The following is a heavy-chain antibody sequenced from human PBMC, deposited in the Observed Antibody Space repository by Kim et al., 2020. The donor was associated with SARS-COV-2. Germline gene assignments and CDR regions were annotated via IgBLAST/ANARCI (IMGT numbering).Heavy chain of an antibody. D-gene: IGHD2-21*02. J-gene: IGHJ6*03. CDR2: IKSKTDGGTT. CDR3: TTGQIIFRAGVTYYYYYMDV. V-gene: IGHV3-15*01. CDR1: GFTFSNAW. Sequence: GGSLRLSCAASGFTFSNAWMSWVRQAPGKGLEWVGRIKSKTDGGTTDYAAPVKGRFTISRDDSKNTLYLQMNSLKAEDTAVYYCTTGQIIFRAGVTYYYYYMDVWGKGTTVTVSS.